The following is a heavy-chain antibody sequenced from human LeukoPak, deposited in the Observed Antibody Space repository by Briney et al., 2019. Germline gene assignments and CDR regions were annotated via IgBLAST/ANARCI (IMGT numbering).Heavy chain of an antibody. CDR2: IDTSGST. CDR1: GGSITSFY. CDR3: ARGQWELLRYNYIDV. Sequence: SETLSLTCTVSGGSITSFYLNWIRQPAGKGLGWIGRIDTSGSTNYNPSLKSRVTMSVDTSKNQFSLRLSSVTAADTAVYYCARGQWELLRYNYIDVWGKGTTVTVSS. D-gene: IGHD1-26*01. J-gene: IGHJ6*03. V-gene: IGHV4-4*07.